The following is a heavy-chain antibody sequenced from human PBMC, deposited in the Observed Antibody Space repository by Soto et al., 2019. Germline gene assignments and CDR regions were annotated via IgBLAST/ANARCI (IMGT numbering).Heavy chain of an antibody. CDR1: GFTFSNYW. V-gene: IGHV3-74*01. CDR3: ARGIQHRYGMDV. Sequence: CSAAGFTFSNYWMHWVRPAPGKGLVWVSRINSDGSSTFYADSVRGRFTISRDNAKNTVFLQMNSLRGEDTAVYYCARGIQHRYGMDVWGQGTTVTVSS. J-gene: IGHJ6*02. D-gene: IGHD5-18*01. CDR2: INSDGSST.